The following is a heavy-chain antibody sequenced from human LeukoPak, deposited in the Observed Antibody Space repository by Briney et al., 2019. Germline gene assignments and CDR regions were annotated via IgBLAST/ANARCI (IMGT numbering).Heavy chain of an antibody. D-gene: IGHD2-2*01. J-gene: IGHJ5*02. Sequence: ASVKVSCKASGYTFTGYYMHWVRQAPGQGLEWMGWINPNSGGTNYAQKFQGRVTMTRDTSISTAYMELSRLRSDDTAVYYCARSAVVPAAVLPWFDPWGQGTLVTVSS. CDR2: INPNSGGT. CDR3: ARSAVVPAAVLPWFDP. V-gene: IGHV1-2*02. CDR1: GYTFTGYY.